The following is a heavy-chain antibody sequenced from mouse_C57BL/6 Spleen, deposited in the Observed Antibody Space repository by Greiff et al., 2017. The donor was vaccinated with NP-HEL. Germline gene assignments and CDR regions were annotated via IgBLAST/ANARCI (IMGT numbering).Heavy chain of an antibody. CDR1: GFTFSSYG. J-gene: IGHJ3*01. Sequence: EVQLMESGGDLVKPGGSLKLSCAASGFTFSSYGMSWVRQTPDKRLEWVATISSGGSYTYYPDSVKGRFTISRDNAKNTLYLQMSSLKSEDTAMYYCARQRDGSGFAYWGQGTLVTVSA. CDR2: ISSGGSYT. CDR3: ARQRDGSGFAY. D-gene: IGHD1-1*01. V-gene: IGHV5-6*01.